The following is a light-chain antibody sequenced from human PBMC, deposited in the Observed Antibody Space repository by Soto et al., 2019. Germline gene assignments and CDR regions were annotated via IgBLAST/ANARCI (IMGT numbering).Light chain of an antibody. CDR1: SSDIGRYNF. CDR3: FSYAGSTYV. J-gene: IGLJ1*01. V-gene: IGLV2-23*01. Sequence: QSVLTQPASMSGSPGQSITISCTGTSSDIGRYNFVSWYQHHPGKAPKLMIYEGTKRPSGVSNRFSGSKSGNTASLTISGLQAEDEADYYCFSYAGSTYVFGTGTKVTVL. CDR2: EGT.